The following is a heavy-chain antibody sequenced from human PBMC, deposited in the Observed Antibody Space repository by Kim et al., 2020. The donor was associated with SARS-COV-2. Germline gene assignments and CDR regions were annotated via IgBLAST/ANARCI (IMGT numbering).Heavy chain of an antibody. J-gene: IGHJ1*01. D-gene: IGHD3-10*01. V-gene: IGHV5-51*01. CDR3: ARGSPSGVSGYFQH. Sequence: SPSFQGPVTISADKSISTAYLQWSSLKASDTAMYYCARGSPSGVSGYFQHWGQGTLVTVSS.